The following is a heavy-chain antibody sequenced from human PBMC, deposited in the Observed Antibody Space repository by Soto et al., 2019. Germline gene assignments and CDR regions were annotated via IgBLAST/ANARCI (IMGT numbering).Heavy chain of an antibody. D-gene: IGHD2-2*01. V-gene: IGHV3-21*01. Sequence: GGGLRRSCTVSGFAFNNYGINWVRQAPWKGLEWVSSISKSDYTYYSDSVKGRFTISRDNAKNSVSLQMNTLRVEDTAVYYCAREDSIIIPAVSDFWGQGTLVTVSS. J-gene: IGHJ4*02. CDR2: ISKSDYT. CDR3: AREDSIIIPAVSDF. CDR1: GFAFNNYG.